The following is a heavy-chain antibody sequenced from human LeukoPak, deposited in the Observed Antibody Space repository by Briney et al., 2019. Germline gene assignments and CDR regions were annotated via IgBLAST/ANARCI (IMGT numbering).Heavy chain of an antibody. Sequence: SETLSLTCAVSGGSISRSNWWSWVRQSPGKGLEWIGEIYDNGSTNYNPSLKSRVTISVDTSKNQFSLKLSSVTAADTAVYYCARGARGSMGRAFDYWGQGTLVTVSS. J-gene: IGHJ4*02. V-gene: IGHV4-4*02. CDR1: GGSISRSNW. D-gene: IGHD3-10*01. CDR2: IYDNGST. CDR3: ARGARGSMGRAFDY.